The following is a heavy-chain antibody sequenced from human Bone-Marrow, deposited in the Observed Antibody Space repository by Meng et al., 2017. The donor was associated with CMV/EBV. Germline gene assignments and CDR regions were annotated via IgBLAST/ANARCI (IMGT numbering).Heavy chain of an antibody. CDR3: VRMQDYNNYGVY. CDR2: IYTGGTT. D-gene: IGHD4-11*01. Sequence: GGSLRLSCAASGFTVSSNYMSWVRQAPGKGLEWVSVIYTGGTTYYADSVKGRFTISRDDSRNTLYLQMNSLRAEDTAVYYCVRMQDYNNYGVYWGQGTLVTVSS. V-gene: IGHV3-66*02. J-gene: IGHJ4*02. CDR1: GFTVSSNY.